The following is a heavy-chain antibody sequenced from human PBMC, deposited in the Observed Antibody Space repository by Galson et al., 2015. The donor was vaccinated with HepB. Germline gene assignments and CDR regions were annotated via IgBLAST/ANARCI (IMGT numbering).Heavy chain of an antibody. Sequence: SLRLSCAASGFTFDDYAMHWVRQGPGKGLEWVSGINWNSGTIDYADSVKGRFTISRDNAKNSLYLQMNSLRAEDTALYYCAKVGYYGSGSYLGDWGQGTLVTVSS. CDR1: GFTFDDYA. CDR2: INWNSGTI. J-gene: IGHJ4*02. CDR3: AKVGYYGSGSYLGD. D-gene: IGHD3-10*01. V-gene: IGHV3-9*01.